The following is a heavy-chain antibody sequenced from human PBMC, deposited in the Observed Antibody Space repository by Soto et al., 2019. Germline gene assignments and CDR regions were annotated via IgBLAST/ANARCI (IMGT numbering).Heavy chain of an antibody. Sequence: QVQLQESGPGLVKPSQTLSLSCPVPGGSISSGGYYWSWIRQHPGKGLEWIGYIYHSGSTFYNPSLKSRVTISVDTSKNQFSLKLSSVTAADTAVYYCATYYGDYGPASGYWGQGTLVTVSS. V-gene: IGHV4-31*02. CDR2: IYHSGST. D-gene: IGHD4-17*01. CDR1: GGSISSGGYY. J-gene: IGHJ4*02. CDR3: ATYYGDYGPASGY.